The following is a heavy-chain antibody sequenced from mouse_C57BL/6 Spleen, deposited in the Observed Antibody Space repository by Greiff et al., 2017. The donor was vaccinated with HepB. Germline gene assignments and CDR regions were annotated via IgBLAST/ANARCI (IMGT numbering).Heavy chain of an antibody. V-gene: IGHV1-69*01. J-gene: IGHJ1*03. CDR3: ARSAEFITTVVAGDV. D-gene: IGHD1-1*01. Sequence: QVQLQQPGAELVMPGASVKLSCKASGYTFTSYWMHWVKQRPGQGLEWIGEIDPSDSYTNYNQKFKGKSTLTVDKSSSTAYMQLSSLTSEDSAVYYCARSAEFITTVVAGDVWGTGTTVTVSS. CDR2: IDPSDSYT. CDR1: GYTFTSYW.